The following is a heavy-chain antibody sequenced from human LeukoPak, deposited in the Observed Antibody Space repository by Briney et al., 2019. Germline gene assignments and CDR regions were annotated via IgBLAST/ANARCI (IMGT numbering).Heavy chain of an antibody. Sequence: ASAKVSCTASGYSFTSYGISWVRQAPGQGLEWMGWISAYNGNTNYAQKLQGRVTMTTDTSTSTAYMELRSLRSDDTAVYYCARDRFGLRYSPWGQGTLVTVSS. CDR3: ARDRFGLRYSP. CDR1: GYSFTSYG. J-gene: IGHJ5*02. V-gene: IGHV1-18*01. D-gene: IGHD3-9*01. CDR2: ISAYNGNT.